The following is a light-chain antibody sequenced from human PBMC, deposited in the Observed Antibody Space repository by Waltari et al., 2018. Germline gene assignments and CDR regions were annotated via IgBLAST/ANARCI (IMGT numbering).Light chain of an antibody. CDR2: DVT. Sequence: QSALTQPRSVSGSPGQSVTISCTGTNSDVGGYLYVSWYQRRPGQAPKVLIYDVTYRASVVLIHFSGSESSNTASLTISGLQPDDEADYFCCSYADGNTYLFGSGTYVTVL. V-gene: IGLV2-11*01. CDR3: CSYADGNTYL. CDR1: NSDVGGYLY. J-gene: IGLJ1*01.